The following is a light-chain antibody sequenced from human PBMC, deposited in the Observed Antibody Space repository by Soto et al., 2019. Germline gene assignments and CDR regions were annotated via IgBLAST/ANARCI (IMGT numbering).Light chain of an antibody. Sequence: EIVLTQSPATLSLSPGERATLSCRASQSVSSYLAWYQQKPGQAPRLLIYDASNRATDIPARFSGSGSGTDFTLTIRCLEPEDVAVYYCQQRSNWPPWTFGQGTKVEIK. J-gene: IGKJ1*01. CDR3: QQRSNWPPWT. V-gene: IGKV3-11*01. CDR1: QSVSSY. CDR2: DAS.